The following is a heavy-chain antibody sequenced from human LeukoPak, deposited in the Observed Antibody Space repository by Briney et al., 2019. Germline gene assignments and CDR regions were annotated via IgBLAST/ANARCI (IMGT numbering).Heavy chain of an antibody. D-gene: IGHD2-2*01. Sequence: SEALSLTCAVFGGSLSGYYWSWVRQPPGKGLEWIGEINHSGSTNYNPCLKRGATISVDTSNNGFSLKLSSVTAATTPVYYSARGPSGTSCSLDEWSQGTLVTVSS. V-gene: IGHV4-34*01. CDR3: ARGPSGTSCSLDE. CDR2: INHSGST. CDR1: GGSLSGYY. J-gene: IGHJ4*02.